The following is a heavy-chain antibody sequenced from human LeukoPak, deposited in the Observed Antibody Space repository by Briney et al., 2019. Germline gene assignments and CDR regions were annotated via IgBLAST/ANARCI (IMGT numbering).Heavy chain of an antibody. V-gene: IGHV3-21*01. D-gene: IGHD6-19*01. CDR3: ARGSSGWYFDY. CDR2: ISSSSSYI. J-gene: IGHJ4*02. CDR1: GFTFSIYS. Sequence: GGSLRLSCAASGFTFSIYSMNWVRQAPGKGLEWVSSISSSSSYIYYADSVKGRFTISRDNAKNSLYLQMNSLRAEDTAVYYCARGSSGWYFDYWGQGTLVTVSS.